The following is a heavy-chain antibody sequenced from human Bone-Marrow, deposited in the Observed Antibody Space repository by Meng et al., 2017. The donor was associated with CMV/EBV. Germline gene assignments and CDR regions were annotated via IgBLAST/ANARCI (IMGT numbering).Heavy chain of an antibody. V-gene: IGHV3-48*04. D-gene: IGHD1-26*01. CDR3: ARDRWELLQPFGY. CDR2: ISSSSSTI. Sequence: GGSLRLSCAASGFTFSSYSMNWVRQAPGKGLEWVSYISSSSSTIYYADSVKGRFTISRDNAKNSLYLQMNSLRAEDTAVYYCARDRWELLQPFGYWGQGTLVTVSS. CDR1: GFTFSSYS. J-gene: IGHJ4*02.